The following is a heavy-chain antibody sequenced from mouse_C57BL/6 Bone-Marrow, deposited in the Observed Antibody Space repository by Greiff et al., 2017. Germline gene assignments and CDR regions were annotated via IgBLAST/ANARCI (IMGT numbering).Heavy chain of an antibody. D-gene: IGHD1-1*01. CDR2: IYPGSGST. CDR3: ARCEDYYGSSYAMDY. J-gene: IGHJ4*01. CDR1: GYTFTSYW. V-gene: IGHV1-55*01. Sequence: VQLQQPGAELVKPGASVKMSCKASGYTFTSYWITWVKQRPGQGLEWIGDIYPGSGSTNYNEKFKSKATLTVDTSSSTAYMQLSSLTSEDSAVYYCARCEDYYGSSYAMDYWGQGTSVTVSS.